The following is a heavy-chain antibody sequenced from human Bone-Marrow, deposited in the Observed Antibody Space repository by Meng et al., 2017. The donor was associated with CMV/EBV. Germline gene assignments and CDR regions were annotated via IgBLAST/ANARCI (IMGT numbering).Heavy chain of an antibody. Sequence: SETLSLTCTVSGASISSYYWTWIRQPPGKGLEWIGYIYYSGSTNYNPSLKSRVTISVDTSKNQFYLKLNSVTATDTAVYYCARSEWGSSWYMGFDAFDIWGQGTMVTVSS. CDR3: ARSEWGSSWYMGFDAFDI. CDR1: GASISSYY. V-gene: IGHV4-59*01. D-gene: IGHD6-13*01. J-gene: IGHJ3*02. CDR2: IYYSGST.